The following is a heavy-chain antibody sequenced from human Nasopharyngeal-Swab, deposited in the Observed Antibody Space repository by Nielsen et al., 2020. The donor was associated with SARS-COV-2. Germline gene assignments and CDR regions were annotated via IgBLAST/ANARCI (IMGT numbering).Heavy chain of an antibody. V-gene: IGHV1-18*01. CDR3: ARGLVTPNYCSGGSCYWDYYYYYYMDV. D-gene: IGHD2-15*01. CDR2: ISVYNGNT. Sequence: ASVKVSCKAFGYTFTTYGISWVRQAPGQGLEWMGWISVYNGNTNYAQKLQGRVTMTTDTSTSTAYMELRSLRSDDTAVYYCARGLVTPNYCSGGSCYWDYYYYYYMDVWGKGTTVTVSS. J-gene: IGHJ6*03. CDR1: GYTFTTYG.